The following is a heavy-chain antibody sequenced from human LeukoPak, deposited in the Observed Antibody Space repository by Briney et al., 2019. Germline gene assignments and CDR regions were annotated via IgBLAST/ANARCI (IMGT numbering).Heavy chain of an antibody. CDR3: ARTITYYYDSSGYNWFDP. D-gene: IGHD3-22*01. CDR1: GGSISSYY. CDR2: IYYSGST. Sequence: PSETLSLTCTVSGGSISSYYWSWIRQPPGKGLEWIGYIYYSGSTNYNPSLKSRVTISVDTSKNQFSLKLSSVTAADTAVYYCARTITYYYDSSGYNWFDPWGQGTLVTVSS. V-gene: IGHV4-59*01. J-gene: IGHJ5*02.